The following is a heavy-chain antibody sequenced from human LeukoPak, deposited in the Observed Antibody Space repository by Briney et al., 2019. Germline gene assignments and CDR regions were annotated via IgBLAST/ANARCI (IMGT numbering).Heavy chain of an antibody. CDR2: IKSDGSSA. CDR3: ARDDYYSNAD. Sequence: TGGSLRLSCAASGFIFSNYWMHWVRQAPGKGLVWVSRIKSDGSSAIYADSVKGRFTISRDNTKNSLFLQMNSLRAEDTAVYYCARDDYYSNADWGQGTLVTVSS. J-gene: IGHJ4*02. CDR1: GFIFSNYW. V-gene: IGHV3-74*01. D-gene: IGHD3-22*01.